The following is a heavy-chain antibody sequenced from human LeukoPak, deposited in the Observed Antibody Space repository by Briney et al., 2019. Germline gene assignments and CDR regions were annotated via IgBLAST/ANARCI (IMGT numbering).Heavy chain of an antibody. J-gene: IGHJ4*02. CDR1: GFTFNNYA. Sequence: LSGESLKISCTASGFTFNNYAMSWVRQAPGKGLEWVSAISGSGDSTYYADSVKGRVTISRDNSKNTLYLQMNSLRAEDTALYSCAKSNSGSYHFYFDHWGQGTLVTVSP. D-gene: IGHD1-26*01. CDR2: ISGSGDST. CDR3: AKSNSGSYHFYFDH. V-gene: IGHV3-23*01.